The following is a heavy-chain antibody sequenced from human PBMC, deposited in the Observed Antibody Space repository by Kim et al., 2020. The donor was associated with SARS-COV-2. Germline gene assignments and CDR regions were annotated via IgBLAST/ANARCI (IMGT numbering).Heavy chain of an antibody. CDR1: GFTFTSSA. CDR3: AAAVNYYDSSGRDDAFDI. CDR2: IVVGSGNT. J-gene: IGHJ3*02. Sequence: SVKVSCKASGFTFTSSAMQWVRQARGQRLEWIGWIVVGSGNTNYAQKFQERVTITRDMSTSTAYMELSSLRSEDTAVYYCAAAVNYYDSSGRDDAFDIWGQGTRVTVSS. D-gene: IGHD3-22*01. V-gene: IGHV1-58*02.